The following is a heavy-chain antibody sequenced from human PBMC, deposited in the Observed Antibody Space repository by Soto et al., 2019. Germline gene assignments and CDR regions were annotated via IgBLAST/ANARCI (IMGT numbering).Heavy chain of an antibody. D-gene: IGHD6-6*01. V-gene: IGHV3-30*18. J-gene: IGHJ6*02. Sequence: GGSLRLSCAASGFTFSSYGMHWVRQAPGKGLEWVAVISYDGSNKYYADSVKGRFTISRDNSKNTLYLQVNSLRAEDTAVYYCAKTLQSSSGVYYYYYGMDVWSQGTTVTVSS. CDR3: AKTLQSSSGVYYYYYGMDV. CDR2: ISYDGSNK. CDR1: GFTFSSYG.